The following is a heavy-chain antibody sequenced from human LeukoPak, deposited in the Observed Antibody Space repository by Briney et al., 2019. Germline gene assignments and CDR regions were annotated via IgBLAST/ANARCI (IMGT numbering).Heavy chain of an antibody. D-gene: IGHD5-18*01. CDR3: ARVPVDTAMENYYYYGMDV. V-gene: IGHV3-74*01. CDR1: GFTFSSYW. J-gene: IGHJ6*02. Sequence: GGSLRLSCAASGFTFSSYWMHWVRQAPGKGLVWVSRINSDVSSTSYADSVKGRFTISRDNAKNTLYLQMNSLRAEDTAVYYCARVPVDTAMENYYYYGMDVWGQGTTVTVSS. CDR2: INSDVSST.